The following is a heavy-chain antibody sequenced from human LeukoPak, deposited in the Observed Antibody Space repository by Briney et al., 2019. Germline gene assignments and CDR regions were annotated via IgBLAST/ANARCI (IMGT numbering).Heavy chain of an antibody. J-gene: IGHJ4*02. Sequence: GGSLRLSCAASGFTFCSYAMHWVRQAPGKGLEGVAVISYDGSNKYYADSVKGRFTISRDNSKNTLYLQMNSLKTEDTAVYYCARGGYSHINYFDYWGQGTLVTVSS. CDR3: ARGGYSHINYFDY. V-gene: IGHV3-30-3*01. CDR2: ISYDGSNK. D-gene: IGHD5-18*01. CDR1: GFTFCSYA.